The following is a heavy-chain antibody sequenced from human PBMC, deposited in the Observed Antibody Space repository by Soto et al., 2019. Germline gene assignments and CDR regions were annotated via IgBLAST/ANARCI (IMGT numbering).Heavy chain of an antibody. Sequence: EVQLVESGGGLVQPGRSLRLSCAASGFTFDDYAMHWVRQAPGKGLEWVSGISWNSGSIGYADSVKGRFTISRDNAKNSLYLQMNSLRAEDTALYYCAKDKGAAVTTGADYWGQGTLVTVSS. J-gene: IGHJ4*02. V-gene: IGHV3-9*01. D-gene: IGHD4-17*01. CDR2: ISWNSGSI. CDR3: AKDKGAAVTTGADY. CDR1: GFTFDDYA.